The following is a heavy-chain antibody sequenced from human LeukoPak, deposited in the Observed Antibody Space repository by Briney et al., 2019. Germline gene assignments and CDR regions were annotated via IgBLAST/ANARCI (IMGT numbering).Heavy chain of an antibody. V-gene: IGHV3-30*18. Sequence: PGRSLRLSCAASGFTFSSYGMHWVRQAPGKGLEWVAVISYDGSNKHYADSVKGRFTISRDNSKNTLYLQMNSLRAEDTAVYYCAKLDYWGQGTLVTVSS. CDR3: AKLDY. J-gene: IGHJ4*02. CDR2: ISYDGSNK. CDR1: GFTFSSYG.